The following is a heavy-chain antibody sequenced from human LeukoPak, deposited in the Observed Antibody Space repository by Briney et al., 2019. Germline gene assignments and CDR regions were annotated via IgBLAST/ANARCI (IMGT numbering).Heavy chain of an antibody. Sequence: GGSLRLSCAASGFTFSSYWMHWVRQAPGKGLVGVSRINNDGRSTNYADSVKGRFTISRDNAKNTLYLQMNSLRAEDTAVYYCARRQVGFSYGYSYYYMDVWGKGTTVTVSS. D-gene: IGHD5-18*01. CDR1: GFTFSSYW. V-gene: IGHV3-74*01. CDR2: INNDGRST. J-gene: IGHJ6*03. CDR3: ARRQVGFSYGYSYYYMDV.